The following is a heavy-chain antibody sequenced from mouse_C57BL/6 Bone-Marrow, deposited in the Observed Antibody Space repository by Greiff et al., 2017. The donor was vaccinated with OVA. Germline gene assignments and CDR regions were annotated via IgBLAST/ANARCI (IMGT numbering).Heavy chain of an antibody. J-gene: IGHJ4*01. Sequence: DVKLVESGGGLVQPKGSLKLSCAASGFSFNTYAMNWVRQAPGKGLEWVARIRSKSNNYATYYADSVKDRFTISRDDSESMLYLQMNNLKTEDTAMYYCVRHGNGNSLYAMDYWGQGTSVTVSS. CDR3: VRHGNGNSLYAMDY. CDR1: GFSFNTYA. V-gene: IGHV10-1*01. CDR2: IRSKSNNYAT. D-gene: IGHD2-1*01.